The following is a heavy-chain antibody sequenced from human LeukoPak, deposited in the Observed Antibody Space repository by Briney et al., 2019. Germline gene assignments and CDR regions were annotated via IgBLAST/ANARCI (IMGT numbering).Heavy chain of an antibody. J-gene: IGHJ5*02. CDR2: INPSGGST. V-gene: IGHV1-46*01. D-gene: IGHD3-10*01. Sequence: GASVKVSCKASGYTFTSYYMHWVRQAPGQGLEWMGIINPSGGSTSYAQKFQGRVTITADESTSTAYMELSSLRSEDTAVYYCARVFTPINGYGSGSYSFLGSLDPWGQGTLVTVSS. CDR1: GYTFTSYY. CDR3: ARVFTPINGYGSGSYSFLGSLDP.